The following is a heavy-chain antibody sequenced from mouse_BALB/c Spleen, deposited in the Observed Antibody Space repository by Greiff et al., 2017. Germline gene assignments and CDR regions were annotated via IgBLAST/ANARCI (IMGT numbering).Heavy chain of an antibody. J-gene: IGHJ1*01. V-gene: IGHV5-17*02. CDR2: ISSGSSTI. CDR1: GFTFSSFG. D-gene: IGHD5-5*01. Sequence: EVQVVESGGGLVQPGGSRKLSCAASGFTFSSFGMHWVRQAPEKGLEWVAYISSGSSTIYYADTVKGRFTISRDNPKNTLFLQMTSLRSEDTAMYYCARWTTSGYFDVWGAGTTVTVSS. CDR3: ARWTTSGYFDV.